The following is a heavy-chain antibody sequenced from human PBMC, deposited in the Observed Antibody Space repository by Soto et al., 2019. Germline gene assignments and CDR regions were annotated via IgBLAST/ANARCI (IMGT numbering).Heavy chain of an antibody. V-gene: IGHV3-23*01. CDR3: AEGVELDV. CDR2: IGDSGAST. CDR1: GFSFSSFA. D-gene: IGHD1-26*01. J-gene: IGHJ6*04. Sequence: EVLLLESGGGLVQPGGSLRLSCEASGFSFSSFAMNWVRQAPGKGLEWVSAIGDSGASTYYADSVKGRFTISRDNSRNTRYLQLNSLRAEDPAVYYCAEGVELDVWGTGTTVTVSS.